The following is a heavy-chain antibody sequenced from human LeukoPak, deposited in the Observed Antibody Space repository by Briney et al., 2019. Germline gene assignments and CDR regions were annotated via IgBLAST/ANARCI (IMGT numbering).Heavy chain of an antibody. CDR2: ISAYNGNT. D-gene: IGHD2-2*02. V-gene: IGHV1-18*01. CDR1: GYTFTSYG. Sequence: ASVNVSCKASGYTFTSYGISWVRQAPGQGLEWMGWISAYNGNTNYAQKLQGRVTMTTDTSTSTAYMELRSLRSDDTAVYYCARGSCSSTSCYNDWFDPWGQGTLVTVSS. J-gene: IGHJ5*02. CDR3: ARGSCSSTSCYNDWFDP.